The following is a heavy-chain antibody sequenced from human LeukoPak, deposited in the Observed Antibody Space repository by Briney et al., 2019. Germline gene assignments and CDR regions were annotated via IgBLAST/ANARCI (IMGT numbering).Heavy chain of an antibody. D-gene: IGHD3-16*01. CDR3: ARAYSYVPY. Sequence: GGSLRLSCAASGFTFSSYAMHWVRQAPGKGLEWVAVISYDGSNKYYADSVKGRFTISRDNAKNSLYLQMNILRAEDTAVYYCARAYSYVPYWGQGTLVTVSS. J-gene: IGHJ4*02. CDR1: GFTFSSYA. CDR2: ISYDGSNK. V-gene: IGHV3-30-3*01.